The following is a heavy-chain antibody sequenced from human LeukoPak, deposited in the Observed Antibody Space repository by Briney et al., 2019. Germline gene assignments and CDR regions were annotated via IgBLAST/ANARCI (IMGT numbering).Heavy chain of an antibody. CDR3: ARGVGYYDSSGYYYQYYGMDV. D-gene: IGHD3-22*01. J-gene: IGHJ6*02. Sequence: GSSVKVSCKASGYTFTGYYMHWVRQAPGQGLEWMGWINPNSGGTNYAQKFQGRVTMTRDTSISTAYMELSRLRSDDTAVYYCARGVGYYDSSGYYYQYYGMDVWGQGTTVTVSS. CDR1: GYTFTGYY. V-gene: IGHV1-2*02. CDR2: INPNSGGT.